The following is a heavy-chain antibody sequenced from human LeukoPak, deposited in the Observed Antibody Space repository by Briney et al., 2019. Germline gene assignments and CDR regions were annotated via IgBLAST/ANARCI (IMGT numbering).Heavy chain of an antibody. Sequence: GGSLRLSCAASGFTFSSYWMSWVRQAPGKGLEWVANIKQDGSEKYYVDSVKGRLTISRDNAKNSLYLQMNSLRAEDTAVYYCASPIAVAGTEFDYWGQGALVTVSS. CDR1: GFTFSSYW. CDR2: IKQDGSEK. J-gene: IGHJ4*02. V-gene: IGHV3-7*01. CDR3: ASPIAVAGTEFDY. D-gene: IGHD6-19*01.